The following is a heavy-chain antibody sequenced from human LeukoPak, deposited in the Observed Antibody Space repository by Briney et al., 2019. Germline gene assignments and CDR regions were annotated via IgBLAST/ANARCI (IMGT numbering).Heavy chain of an antibody. CDR3: ARGGVATINYYYYMDV. D-gene: IGHD5-12*01. V-gene: IGHV1-69*13. CDR1: GGTFSSYA. CDR2: IIPIFGTA. Sequence: SVKVSCKASGGTFSSYAISWVRQAPGQGLEWMGGIIPIFGTANYAQKFQGRVTITADESTSTAYMELSSLRSEDTAVYYCARGGVATINYYYYMDVWGKGTTVTVSS. J-gene: IGHJ6*03.